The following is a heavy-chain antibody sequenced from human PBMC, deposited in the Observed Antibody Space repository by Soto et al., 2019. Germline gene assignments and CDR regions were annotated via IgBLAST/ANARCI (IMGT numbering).Heavy chain of an antibody. CDR3: ARHLYDSDDDHVQVFDN. CDR1: GGSISSISYF. V-gene: IGHV4-39*01. D-gene: IGHD3-22*01. J-gene: IGHJ4*02. CDR2: IYYSGRT. Sequence: QLLLEESGPGLVKPSETLSLTCTVSGGSISSISYFWGWIRQSPGKGLEWIGSIYYSGRTYYLPSLKSRVTMSVDTSKSQFSLKLSSVTAADTATYYCARHLYDSDDDHVQVFDNWGQGTLVTVSS.